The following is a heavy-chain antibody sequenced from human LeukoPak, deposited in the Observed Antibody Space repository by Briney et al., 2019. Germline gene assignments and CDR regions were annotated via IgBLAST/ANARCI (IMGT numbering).Heavy chain of an antibody. Sequence: GGSLRLSCAASGFTFKDYGMNWVRQAPGKGLEWVSSISSGSTYIDNADSLKGRFTISRDNAKNSLYLEMNSLRAEDTAVYYCARSKGGAQREYGMDVWGQGTTVTVSS. CDR3: ARSKGGAQREYGMDV. D-gene: IGHD6-25*01. CDR2: ISSGSTYI. CDR1: GFTFKDYG. J-gene: IGHJ6*02. V-gene: IGHV3-21*06.